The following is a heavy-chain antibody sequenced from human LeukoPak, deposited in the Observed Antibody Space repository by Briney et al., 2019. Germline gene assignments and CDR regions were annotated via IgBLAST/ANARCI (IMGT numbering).Heavy chain of an antibody. V-gene: IGHV1-69*04. J-gene: IGHJ6*02. CDR1: GDIFSSYA. D-gene: IGHD4-17*01. Sequence: GSSVKVSCKASGDIFSSYAITWVRLAPGQGLECMGRIIPILGIASYAQKFQGRVTITADKSTSTAYLELSSLRYEDTAVYYCARYGDYDSQDYGMDVWGQGTTVTVSS. CDR2: IIPILGIA. CDR3: ARYGDYDSQDYGMDV.